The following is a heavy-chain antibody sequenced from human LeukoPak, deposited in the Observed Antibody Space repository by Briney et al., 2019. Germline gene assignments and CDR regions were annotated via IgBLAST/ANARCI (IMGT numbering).Heavy chain of an antibody. V-gene: IGHV4-59*01. Sequence: PSETLSLTCTVSGASIKNYYWSWIRQPPGKGLEWIANIYYSGSTNYNPSLKGRVTISVDTSKNQFSLKLSSVTAADTAVYYCARVEDDPTEGYGSYYFDYWGQGTLVTVSS. CDR3: ARVEDDPTEGYGSYYFDY. J-gene: IGHJ4*02. CDR1: GASIKNYY. D-gene: IGHD5-18*01. CDR2: IYYSGST.